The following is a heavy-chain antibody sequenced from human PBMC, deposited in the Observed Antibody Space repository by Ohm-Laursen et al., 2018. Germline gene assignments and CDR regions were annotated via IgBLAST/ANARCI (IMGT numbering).Heavy chain of an antibody. D-gene: IGHD3-3*01. J-gene: IGHJ5*02. CDR1: GGSISSHY. V-gene: IGHV4-59*11. CDR2: IYYSGGT. Sequence: SQTLSLICSVSGGSISSHYWSWIRQPAGKGLEWIGYIYYSGGTNYNPSLKSRVTISVDRSKNQFSLKLYSVTAADTAVYYCARGAFAVFGVTPSPNWFDPWGQGTLVTVSS. CDR3: ARGAFAVFGVTPSPNWFDP.